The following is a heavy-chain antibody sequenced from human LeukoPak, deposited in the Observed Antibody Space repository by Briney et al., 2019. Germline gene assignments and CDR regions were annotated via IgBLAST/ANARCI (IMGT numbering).Heavy chain of an antibody. CDR3: ARRISTRRGETCSSTSCYFDY. Sequence: SETLSLTCAVTGFSISSGYLWAWIRQSPGKGLEWIGSIFHSGNTYYNPSLKSRITISVDTSKNQFSLRLSSVTAADTAVYYCARRISTRRGETCSSTSCYFDYWGQGTLVTVSS. J-gene: IGHJ4*02. D-gene: IGHD2-2*01. CDR2: IFHSGNT. CDR1: GFSISSGYL. V-gene: IGHV4-38-2*01.